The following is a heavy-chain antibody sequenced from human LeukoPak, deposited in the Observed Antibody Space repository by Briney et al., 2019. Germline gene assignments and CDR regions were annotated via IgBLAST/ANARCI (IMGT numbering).Heavy chain of an antibody. V-gene: IGHV6-1*01. D-gene: IGHD1-1*01. CDR3: ARNGIGTTYDAFGI. CDR2: TYFRSKWYN. CDR1: GDSVSSNSAA. Sequence: SQTLSLTCAISGDSVSSNSAAWNWIRQSPSRGLEWLGRTYFRSKWYNDYAVSVKSRIIINADTSKNHFSLQLNSVTPEDTAVHFCARNGIGTTYDAFGIWGQGTMLTVSS. J-gene: IGHJ3*02.